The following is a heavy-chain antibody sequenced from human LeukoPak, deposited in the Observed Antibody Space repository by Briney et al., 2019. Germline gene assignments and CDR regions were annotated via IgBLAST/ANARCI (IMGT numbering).Heavy chain of an antibody. Sequence: GASVKVSCKASGYTFTGYYMHWVRQAPGQGLEWMGWINPNSGGTNYAQKFQGRVTMTRDTSISTAYMELSRLRSDDTAVYYCARTRYDFWSGPRKPDDAFDIWGQGTMVTVSS. D-gene: IGHD3-3*01. CDR1: GYTFTGYY. J-gene: IGHJ3*02. CDR3: ARTRYDFWSGPRKPDDAFDI. V-gene: IGHV1-2*02. CDR2: INPNSGGT.